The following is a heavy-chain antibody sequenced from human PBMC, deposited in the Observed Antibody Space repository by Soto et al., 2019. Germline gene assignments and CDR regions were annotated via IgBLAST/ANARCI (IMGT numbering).Heavy chain of an antibody. CDR1: GGSISSSSYY. J-gene: IGHJ5*02. V-gene: IGHV4-39*01. CDR3: ARHETITMVRGGNWFDP. D-gene: IGHD3-10*01. Sequence: PSETLSLTCTVSGGSISSSSYYWGWIRQPPGKGLEWIGSIYYSGSTYYNPSLKSRVTISVDTSKNQFSLKLSSVTAADTAVYYCARHETITMVRGGNWFDPWGQGTLVTVS. CDR2: IYYSGST.